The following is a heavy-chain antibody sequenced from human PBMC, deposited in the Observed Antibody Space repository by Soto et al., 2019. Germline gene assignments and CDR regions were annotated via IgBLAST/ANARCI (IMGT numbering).Heavy chain of an antibody. Sequence: QVQLVQSGAEVKKPGASVKVSCKTSGYTFSHSGISWVRQAPGQGLEWMGWISAYKGNTNYSQKFQGRVTMTTDKSTRTAYMELRSLTSHDPAVYCCAREGGYRNTFGYYHDGMDVWGQGTRVTAPS. D-gene: IGHD5-12*01. CDR3: AREGGYRNTFGYYHDGMDV. CDR1: GYTFSHSG. J-gene: IGHJ6*02. V-gene: IGHV1-18*01. CDR2: ISAYKGNT.